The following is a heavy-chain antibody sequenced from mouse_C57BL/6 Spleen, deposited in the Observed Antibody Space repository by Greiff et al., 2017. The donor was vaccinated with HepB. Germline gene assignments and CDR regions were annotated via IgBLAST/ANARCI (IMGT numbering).Heavy chain of an antibody. CDR3: ARSFFGDYAGY. CDR2: INPNNGGT. CDR1: GYTFTDYY. Sequence: VQLQQSGPELVKPGASVKISCKASGYTFTDYYMNWVKQSHGKSLEWIGDINPNNGGTSYNQKFKGKATLTVDKSSSTAYMELRSLTSEDSAVYYCARSFFGDYAGYWGQGTTLTVSS. J-gene: IGHJ2*01. V-gene: IGHV1-26*01. D-gene: IGHD2-4*01.